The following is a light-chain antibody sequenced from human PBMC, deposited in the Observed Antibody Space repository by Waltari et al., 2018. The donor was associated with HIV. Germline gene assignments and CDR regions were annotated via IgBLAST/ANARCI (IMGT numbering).Light chain of an antibody. CDR1: SSDVGGYNY. J-gene: IGLJ2*01. Sequence: QSALTQPPSASGSPGQSVTISCTGTSSDVGGYNYVSWYQQHPGKAPKLLIYEVTERPSGVSSRFSGSKSGYTASLTVSGLQAGDEADYYCQSYDTSLSGSIFGGGTKLTVL. CDR3: QSYDTSLSGSI. CDR2: EVT. V-gene: IGLV2-8*01.